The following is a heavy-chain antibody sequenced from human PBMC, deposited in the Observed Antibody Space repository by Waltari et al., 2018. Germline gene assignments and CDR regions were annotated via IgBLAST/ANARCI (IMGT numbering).Heavy chain of an antibody. CDR1: GGAFSSYA. D-gene: IGHD4-4*01. Sequence: VPLVQSGDEVKKPGSSVKVSCKASGGAFSSYAISWVRQASGQGLEWMGANIPSLGIANYAKKFQGRVTITADKSTSTAYMELSSLRSEDTAGYYCARDGSNYWFDTWGQGTLVTVSS. V-gene: IGHV1-69*10. CDR3: ARDGSNYWFDT. J-gene: IGHJ5*02. CDR2: NIPSLGIA.